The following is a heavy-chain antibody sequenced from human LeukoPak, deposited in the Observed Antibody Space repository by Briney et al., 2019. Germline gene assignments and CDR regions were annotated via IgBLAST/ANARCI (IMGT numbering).Heavy chain of an antibody. J-gene: IGHJ3*02. CDR2: IWYDGSDK. CDR1: GFTFSSYG. V-gene: IGHV3-33*01. D-gene: IGHD3-22*01. CDR3: ARDQRGTYYYDSSGSDAFDI. Sequence: GGSLRLSCAASGFTFSSYGMHWVRQAPGKGLEWVAVIWYDGSDKYYADSVKGRFTISRDNSKNTLYLQMNSLRAEDTAVYYCARDQRGTYYYDSSGSDAFDIWGQGTMVTVSS.